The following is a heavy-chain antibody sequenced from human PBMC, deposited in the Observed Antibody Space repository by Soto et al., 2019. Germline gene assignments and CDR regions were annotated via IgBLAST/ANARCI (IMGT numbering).Heavy chain of an antibody. J-gene: IGHJ4*02. CDR3: ASWRGAKFDWLLYGGLIDY. D-gene: IGHD3-9*01. V-gene: IGHV4-39*01. Sequence: QLQLQESGPGLVKPSETLSLTCTVSGGSISSSSYYWGWIRQPPGKGLEWIGSIYYSGSTYYNPSLKSRVTISVDTSKNQFSLKLSSVTAADTAVYYCASWRGAKFDWLLYGGLIDYWGQGTLVTVSS. CDR2: IYYSGST. CDR1: GGSISSSSYY.